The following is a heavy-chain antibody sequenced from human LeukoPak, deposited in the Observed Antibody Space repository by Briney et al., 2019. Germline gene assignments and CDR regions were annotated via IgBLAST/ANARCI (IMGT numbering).Heavy chain of an antibody. CDR2: IIPIFGTA. V-gene: IGHV1-69*13. CDR1: GGTFSSYA. D-gene: IGHD2-2*01. CDR3: ARARYCSSTSCPLPFNP. J-gene: IGHJ5*02. Sequence: ASVKVSCKASGGTFSSYAISWVRQAPGQGLEWMGGIIPIFGTANYAQKFQGRVTITADESTSTAYMELSSLRSEDTAVYYCARARYCSSTSCPLPFNPWGQGTLVTVSS.